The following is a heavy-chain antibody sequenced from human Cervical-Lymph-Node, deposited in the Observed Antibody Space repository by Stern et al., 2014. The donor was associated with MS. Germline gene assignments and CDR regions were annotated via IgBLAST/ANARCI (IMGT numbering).Heavy chain of an antibody. V-gene: IGHV4-39*01. CDR2: VYYSGST. CDR1: GDSIRITSYY. Sequence: QLQLQESGPGLVKPSETLSLTCTVSGDSIRITSYYWGWIRQPPGKGLEWIGSVYYSGSTYYNSFLQSRLTLPVATSKNQFSLRLTSLTAADTAVYYCARQSRHGAGTLGYFDIWGQGTLVTVSS. CDR3: ARQSRHGAGTLGYFDI. J-gene: IGHJ4*03. D-gene: IGHD1-26*01.